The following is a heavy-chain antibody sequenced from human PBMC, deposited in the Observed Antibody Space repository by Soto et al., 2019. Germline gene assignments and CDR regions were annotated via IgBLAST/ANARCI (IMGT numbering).Heavy chain of an antibody. J-gene: IGHJ4*02. CDR2: INPRDGGT. Sequence: QVQLVQSGAEVKKPGASVKVSCKASGYSLTTYYIHWLRQAPGQGLEWMGMINPRDGGTSYAHQIHGRITMTRDSSTTTFYMELGSLRSDDTAVYYCARDMGNGDFYFDYWGQGTLVTVSS. D-gene: IGHD4-17*01. CDR3: ARDMGNGDFYFDY. CDR1: GYSLTTYY. V-gene: IGHV1-46*01.